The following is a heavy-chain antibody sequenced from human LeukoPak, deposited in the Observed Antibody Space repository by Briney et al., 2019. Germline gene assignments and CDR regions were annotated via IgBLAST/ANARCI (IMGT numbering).Heavy chain of an antibody. J-gene: IGHJ4*02. CDR1: GFTSSSYE. Sequence: AGSLTLSCAASGFTSSSYEMNWVSQAPGRGMEWDSYIRSSGSTIYYADSVKGRFTISRDNAKKSLYLQMNSLRAEDTAVYYCARDRAYYDISGYSVPFDYWGQGTLVTVPS. CDR3: ARDRAYYDISGYSVPFDY. D-gene: IGHD3-22*01. V-gene: IGHV3-48*03. CDR2: IRSSGSTI.